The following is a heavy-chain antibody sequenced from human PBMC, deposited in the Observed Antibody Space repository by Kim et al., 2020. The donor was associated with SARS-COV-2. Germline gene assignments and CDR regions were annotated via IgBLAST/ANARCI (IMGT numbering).Heavy chain of an antibody. Sequence: GGSLRLSCAASGFTFSSYAMHWVRQAPGKGLEWVAVISYDGSNKYYADSVKGRFTISRDNSKNTLYLQMNSLRAEDTAVYYCAREKTIYSSGWYFWFDP. CDR3: AREKTIYSSGWYFWFDP. V-gene: IGHV3-30*04. CDR1: GFTFSSYA. D-gene: IGHD6-19*01. J-gene: IGHJ5*02. CDR2: ISYDGSNK.